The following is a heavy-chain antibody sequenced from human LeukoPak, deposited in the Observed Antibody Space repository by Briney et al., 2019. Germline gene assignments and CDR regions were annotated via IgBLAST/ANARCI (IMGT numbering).Heavy chain of an antibody. J-gene: IGHJ4*02. CDR2: ITGNGGTT. Sequence: GGSLRLSCAASGFSFSNYGMNWVRQAPGKGLEWVSGITGNGGTTYYADSVRGRFTISRDNSKNSLYLQMNSLRAEDTAVYYCARDKFWEDIVVVPAAMQVYWGQGTLVTVSS. CDR1: GFSFSNYG. D-gene: IGHD2-2*01. CDR3: ARDKFWEDIVVVPAAMQVY. V-gene: IGHV3-23*01.